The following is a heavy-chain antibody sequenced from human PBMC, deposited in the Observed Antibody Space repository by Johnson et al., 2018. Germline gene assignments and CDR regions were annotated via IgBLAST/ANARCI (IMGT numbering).Heavy chain of an antibody. Sequence: QVQLVQSGAEVKKPGSSVKVSCKASGGTFSSYAISWVRQAPGQGLEWMGGIIPIFGTANYAQKFQGRVTITADESTSTAYMELSSLRSEDTAVYYCASLYCSSTSCYPTYGMDVWGQGTTVTVSS. V-gene: IGHV1-69*01. D-gene: IGHD2-2*01. CDR3: ASLYCSSTSCYPTYGMDV. J-gene: IGHJ6*02. CDR2: IIPIFGTA. CDR1: GGTFSSYA.